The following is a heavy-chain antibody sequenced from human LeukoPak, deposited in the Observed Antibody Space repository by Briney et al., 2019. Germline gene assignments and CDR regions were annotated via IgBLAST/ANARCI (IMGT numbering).Heavy chain of an antibody. Sequence: SETLSLTCAVYGGSFSGYYWSWIRQPPGKGLEWIGEINHSGSTNYNPSLKSRVTISVDTSKNQFSLKLSSVTAADTAVYYCARGYYYGSGSSSYYYYGMDVWGQGTTVTVSS. CDR3: ARGYYYGSGSSSYYYYGMDV. J-gene: IGHJ6*02. CDR1: GGSFSGYY. D-gene: IGHD3-10*01. V-gene: IGHV4-34*01. CDR2: INHSGST.